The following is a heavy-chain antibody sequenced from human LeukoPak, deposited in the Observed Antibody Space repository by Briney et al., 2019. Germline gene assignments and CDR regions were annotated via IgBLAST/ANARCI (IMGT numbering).Heavy chain of an antibody. J-gene: IGHJ4*02. CDR3: ATTMSGNSEFGDFDY. CDR1: GGTFSSYA. D-gene: IGHD4-23*01. Sequence: SVKVSCKASGGTFSSYAISWVRQAPGQGLEWIGGIIPIFGTANYAQKFQGRVTITADESTSTAYMELSSLRSEDTAVYYCATTMSGNSEFGDFDYWGQGTLVTVSS. CDR2: IIPIFGTA. V-gene: IGHV1-69*13.